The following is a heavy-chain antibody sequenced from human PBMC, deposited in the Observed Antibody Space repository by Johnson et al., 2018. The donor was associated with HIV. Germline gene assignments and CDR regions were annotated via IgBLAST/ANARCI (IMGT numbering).Heavy chain of an antibody. CDR2: INWNGGST. CDR3: ARDLYYGSGSSVAFDI. Sequence: MLLVESGGGVVRPGGSLRLSCAGSGFTFDDYYLSWVRQAPGKGLEWVSGINWNGGSTGYGDSVKGRFTISRDNAKNSLYLQMNSLRAEDTALYYCARDLYYGSGSSVAFDIWGQGTMFTVSS. CDR1: GFTFDDYY. D-gene: IGHD3-10*01. J-gene: IGHJ3*02. V-gene: IGHV3-20*04.